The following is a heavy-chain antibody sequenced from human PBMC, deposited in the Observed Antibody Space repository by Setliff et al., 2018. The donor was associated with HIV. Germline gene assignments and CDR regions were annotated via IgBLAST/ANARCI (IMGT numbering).Heavy chain of an antibody. Sequence: SETLSLTCSVSSGSISSSSYYWGWIRQPPGEGLEWIANIYYSGSTYYSPSLKSRVTISVDTSKNQFSLKLNSMTAADTAVYYCARLSPHIATTGTFYYFDYWGQGTLVTVSS. J-gene: IGHJ4*02. D-gene: IGHD6-13*01. V-gene: IGHV4-39*01. CDR2: IYYSGST. CDR3: ARLSPHIATTGTFYYFDY. CDR1: SGSISSSSYY.